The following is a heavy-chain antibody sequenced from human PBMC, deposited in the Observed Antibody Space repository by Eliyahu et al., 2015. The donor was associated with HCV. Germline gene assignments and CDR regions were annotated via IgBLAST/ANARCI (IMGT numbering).Heavy chain of an antibody. CDR3: AKDARRSYYDLE. Sequence: QVQLVESGGGVVQPGRSLRLSCAASGFXFSSYGMHWVRQAPGKGLEWVAVISYDGSNKYYADSVKGRFTISRDNSKNTLYLQMNSLRAEDTAVYYCAKDARRSYYDLEWGQGTLVTVSS. CDR2: ISYDGSNK. V-gene: IGHV3-30*18. CDR1: GFXFSSYG. J-gene: IGHJ4*02. D-gene: IGHD3-22*01.